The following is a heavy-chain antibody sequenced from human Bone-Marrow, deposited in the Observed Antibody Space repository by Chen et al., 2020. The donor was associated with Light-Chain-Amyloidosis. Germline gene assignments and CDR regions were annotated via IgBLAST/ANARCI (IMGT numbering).Heavy chain of an antibody. V-gene: IGHV5-51*01. CDR1: GYTFPNYW. Sequence: EVQLEQSGPEVKKPGESLKISCKGSGYTFPNYWIGWVRQMPGKGLEWMGVIYPDDPAARYSLSFEGQVTISADTSITTAYLQWRSLKASDTALYYCARRRDGYNFAYWGQGTLVTVS. CDR3: ARRRDGYNFAY. J-gene: IGHJ4*02. CDR2: IYPDDPAA. D-gene: IGHD5-12*01.